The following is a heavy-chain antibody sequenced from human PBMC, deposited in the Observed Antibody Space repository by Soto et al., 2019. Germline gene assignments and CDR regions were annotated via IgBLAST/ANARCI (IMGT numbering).Heavy chain of an antibody. J-gene: IGHJ4*02. CDR3: TTGSGSYVFDY. D-gene: IGHD1-26*01. CDR1: GVTFSGSA. Sequence: SLRLSCGASGVTFSGSAMHRVSQASGKGLEWVGRIRSKANSYATAYAASVKGRFTISRDDSKNTAYLQMNSLKTEDTAVYYCTTGSGSYVFDYWGQGTLVTVSS. CDR2: IRSKANSYAT. V-gene: IGHV3-73*01.